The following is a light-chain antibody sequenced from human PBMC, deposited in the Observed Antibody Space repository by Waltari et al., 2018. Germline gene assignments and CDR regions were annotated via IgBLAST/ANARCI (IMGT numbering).Light chain of an antibody. Sequence: QSALTQPASVSGSPGQSITISCTGTSGDLGNYKFVSWYQQEPGRAPKLIVYDVIQRPSEVSNRFSGSKSDNTASLTISGLQAEDEAEYYCSSYTTASSWVFGGGTKLTVL. CDR2: DVI. CDR3: SSYTTASSWV. V-gene: IGLV2-14*01. J-gene: IGLJ3*02. CDR1: SGDLGNYKF.